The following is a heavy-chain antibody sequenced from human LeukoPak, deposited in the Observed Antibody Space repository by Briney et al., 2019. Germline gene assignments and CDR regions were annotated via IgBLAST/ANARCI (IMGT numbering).Heavy chain of an antibody. CDR2: ISGSGGST. CDR1: GFTFSSYA. Sequence: GGSLRLSCAASGFTFSSYAMSWVRQAPGKGLEWVSAISGSGGSTYYADSVKGRFTISRDNSKNTLYLQMNSLRAEDTAVYYCAKERASMEWLFRTIDYWGQGTLVTVSS. V-gene: IGHV3-23*01. CDR3: AKERASMEWLFRTIDY. D-gene: IGHD3-3*01. J-gene: IGHJ4*02.